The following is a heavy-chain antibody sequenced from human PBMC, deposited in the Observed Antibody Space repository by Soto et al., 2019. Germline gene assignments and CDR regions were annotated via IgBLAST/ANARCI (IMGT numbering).Heavy chain of an antibody. CDR2: INPNSGGT. D-gene: IGHD2-15*01. J-gene: IGHJ4*02. CDR3: ARALLSDTGDFDY. Sequence: ASVKVSCKASGYTFTGYYMHWVRQAPGQGLGWMGWINPNSGGTNYAQKFQGRVTMTRDTSISTAYMELSRLRSDDTAVYYCARALLSDTGDFDYWGQGTLVTVSS. V-gene: IGHV1-2*02. CDR1: GYTFTGYY.